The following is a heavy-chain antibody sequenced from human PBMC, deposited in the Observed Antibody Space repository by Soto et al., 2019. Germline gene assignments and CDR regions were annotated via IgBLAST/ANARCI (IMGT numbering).Heavy chain of an antibody. CDR1: GVSISGSHW. CDR2: IYHSGST. D-gene: IGHD6-19*01. V-gene: IGHV4-4*02. CDR3: ARSGSGWYYFDY. J-gene: IGHJ4*02. Sequence: SETLSLTCAVSGVSISGSHWWSWVRQPPGKGLEWIAEIYHSGSTNYNPSLKRRVTISVDKSKNQFSLELSSVTAADTAVYYCARSGSGWYYFDYWGQGALVTVSS.